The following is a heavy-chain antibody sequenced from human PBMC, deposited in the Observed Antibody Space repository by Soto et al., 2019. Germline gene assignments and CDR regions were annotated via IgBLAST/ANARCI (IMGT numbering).Heavy chain of an antibody. D-gene: IGHD3-3*01. CDR1: GGSISSGDYY. V-gene: IGHV4-30-4*01. J-gene: IGHJ6*02. Sequence: QVQLQESGPGLVKPSQTLSLTCTVSGGSISSGDYYWSWIRQPPGKGLEWIGYIYYSGSTYYNRSLKSRVTISVDTSKNQFSLKLSSVTAADTAVYYCARDTISPEYYYYGMDVWGQGTTVTVSS. CDR3: ARDTISPEYYYYGMDV. CDR2: IYYSGST.